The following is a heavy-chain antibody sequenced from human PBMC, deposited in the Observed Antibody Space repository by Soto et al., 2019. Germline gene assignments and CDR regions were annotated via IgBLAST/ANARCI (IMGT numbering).Heavy chain of an antibody. J-gene: IGHJ5*02. V-gene: IGHV1-2*02. CDR2: INPKTGGT. CDR1: GYSFTDYY. Sequence: QVHLVQSGAEVKKPGASVKVSCKASGYSFTDYYMHWVRQAPGQGLEWMGWINPKTGGTNYAQRVQGRVTMTGDTSINPAYMELSRLRSDDTAVYYCARVGPTGWFDPWGQGTVVTASS. CDR3: ARVGPTGWFDP.